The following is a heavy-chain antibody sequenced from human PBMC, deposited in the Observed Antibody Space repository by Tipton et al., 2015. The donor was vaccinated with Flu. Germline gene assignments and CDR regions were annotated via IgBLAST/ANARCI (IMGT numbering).Heavy chain of an antibody. CDR3: ARVVPRAGDAFDI. J-gene: IGHJ3*02. V-gene: IGHV4-4*07. CDR1: GGSISSYY. Sequence: TLSLTCTVSGGSISSYYWSWIRQPAGKGLEWIGRIYTSGSTNYNSSLKSRVTMSVDTSKNQFSLKLSSVTAADTAVYYCARVVPRAGDAFDIWGQGTMVTVSS. CDR2: IYTSGST. D-gene: IGHD6-6*01.